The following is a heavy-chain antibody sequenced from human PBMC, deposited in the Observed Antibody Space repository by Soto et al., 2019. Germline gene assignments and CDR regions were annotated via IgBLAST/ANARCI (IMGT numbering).Heavy chain of an antibody. CDR2: IYYSGST. J-gene: IGHJ4*02. CDR3: ARLGIAAAGTIFDY. CDR1: GGSISSGGYY. Sequence: QVQLQESGPGLVKPSQTLSLTCTVSGGSISSGGYYWSWIRQHPGKGLEWIGYIYYSGSTYYNPTLKSRVTIAVDTSKNQFSLKLSSVTAADTAVYYCARLGIAAAGTIFDYWGQGTLVTVSS. D-gene: IGHD6-13*01. V-gene: IGHV4-31*03.